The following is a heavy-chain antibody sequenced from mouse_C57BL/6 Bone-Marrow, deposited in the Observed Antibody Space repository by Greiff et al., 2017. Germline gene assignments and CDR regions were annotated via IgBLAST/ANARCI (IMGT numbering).Heavy chain of an antibody. J-gene: IGHJ4*01. V-gene: IGHV1-81*01. D-gene: IGHD2-10*01. CDR1: GYTFTSYG. CDR2: IYPRSGNT. Sequence: QVQLQQSGAELARPGASVMLSCKASGYTFTSYGISWVKQRTGQGLEWIGEIYPRSGNTYYNEKFKGKATLTADKSSSTAYMELRSLTSEDSAVYFCALLFYYARDYGGQGTSVTVSS. CDR3: ALLFYYARDY.